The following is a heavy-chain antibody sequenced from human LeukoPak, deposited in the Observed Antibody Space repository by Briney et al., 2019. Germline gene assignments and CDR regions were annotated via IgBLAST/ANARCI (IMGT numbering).Heavy chain of an antibody. V-gene: IGHV1-2*02. CDR3: SSLKNYYDSSGYLVTDAFDI. J-gene: IGHJ3*02. CDR1: GYTFTGYY. D-gene: IGHD3-22*01. Sequence: ASVKVSCKASGYTFTGYYMHLVRQAPGPGLEWMGWINPNRGATNYAQKFQGRVTMTRDTSISTASIELGSVQSDDPAAYYCSSLKNYYDSSGYLVTDAFDIWGQGTMVTVSS. CDR2: INPNRGAT.